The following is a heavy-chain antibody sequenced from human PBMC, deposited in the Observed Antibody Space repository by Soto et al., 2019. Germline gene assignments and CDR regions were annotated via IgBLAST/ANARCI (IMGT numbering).Heavy chain of an antibody. D-gene: IGHD2-2*01. Sequence: PGGSLRLSCAASGFTFSSYAMHWVRQAPGKGLEWVAVISYDVSNKYYADSVKGRFTISRDNSKYTLYLQMNSLRAEDTAFYYCARGYCSSTSCLSWFDPWGQGTLVTVSS. V-gene: IGHV3-30-3*01. J-gene: IGHJ5*02. CDR1: GFTFSSYA. CDR2: ISYDVSNK. CDR3: ARGYCSSTSCLSWFDP.